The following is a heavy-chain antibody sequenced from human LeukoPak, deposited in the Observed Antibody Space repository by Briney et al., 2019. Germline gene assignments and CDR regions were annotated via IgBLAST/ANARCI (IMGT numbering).Heavy chain of an antibody. V-gene: IGHV4-4*07. CDR1: GVSVTNYY. D-gene: IGHD3-16*01. CDR2: NYPTGDT. J-gene: IGHJ4*02. Sequence: PSETLSLTCSVSGVSVTNYYWSWVRQPAGKRLEWIGRNYPTGDTIYNPSLKSRVTMSVDMSKNHLSLKLTSVTAADAAVYYCARDPTARGSFDYWGQGILVSVSS. CDR3: ARDPTARGSFDY.